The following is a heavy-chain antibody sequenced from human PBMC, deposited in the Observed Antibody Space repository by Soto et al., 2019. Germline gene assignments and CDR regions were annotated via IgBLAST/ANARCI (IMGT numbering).Heavy chain of an antibody. D-gene: IGHD2-21*01. CDR1: GFTFNTYD. Sequence: EVQLVESGGGLVKPGGSLRLSCAASGFTFNTYDMNWVRQAPGKGLEWVSSITTSSAYIYYAESLKGRITISRDNAKNSLLLQMNSLRAADTAVYYCVRSGTARLLRHSWFDTWGQGTLVTVSS. CDR3: VRSGTARLLRHSWFDT. J-gene: IGHJ5*02. V-gene: IGHV3-21*01. CDR2: ITTSSAYI.